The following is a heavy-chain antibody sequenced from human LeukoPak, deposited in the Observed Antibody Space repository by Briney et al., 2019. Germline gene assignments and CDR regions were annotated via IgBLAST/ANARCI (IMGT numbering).Heavy chain of an antibody. D-gene: IGHD2-15*01. CDR2: IYYSGST. CDR1: GGSISSYY. J-gene: IGHJ4*02. CDR3: ARESVYCSGGSCYRLFDY. V-gene: IGHV4-59*12. Sequence: SETLSLTCTVSGGSISSYYWNWIRQPPGKGLEWIGYIYYSGSTNYNPSLKSRVTISVDTSKNQFSLKLSSVTAADTAVYYCARESVYCSGGSCYRLFDYWGQGTLVTVSS.